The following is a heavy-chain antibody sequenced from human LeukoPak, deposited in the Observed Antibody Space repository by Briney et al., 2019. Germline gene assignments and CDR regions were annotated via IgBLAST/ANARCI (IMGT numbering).Heavy chain of an antibody. D-gene: IGHD3-22*01. J-gene: IGHJ4*02. CDR3: ARDRDYYDSSGYFRFDY. Sequence: GGSLRLSCAASGFTFSSYAMHWVRQAPGKGLEWVAVISYDGSKKYYADSVKGRFTISRDNSKNTLYLQMNSLRAEDTAMYYCARDRDYYDSSGYFRFDYWGQGTLVTVSS. CDR1: GFTFSSYA. CDR2: ISYDGSKK. V-gene: IGHV3-30*01.